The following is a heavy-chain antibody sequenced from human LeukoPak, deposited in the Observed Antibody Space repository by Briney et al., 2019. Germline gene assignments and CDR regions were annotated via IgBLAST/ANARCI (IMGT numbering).Heavy chain of an antibody. CDR2: ISSSSSTI. V-gene: IGHV3-48*01. J-gene: IGHJ6*02. D-gene: IGHD2-2*01. CDR1: GFTFSSYS. Sequence: PGGSLRLSCAASGFTFSSYSMNWVRQAPGKGLEWVSYISSSSSTIYYADSVKGRFTISRDNAKNSLYLQMNSLRVEDTAVYYCAKGLQRTPYYYYGMDVWGQGTTVTVSS. CDR3: AKGLQRTPYYYYGMDV.